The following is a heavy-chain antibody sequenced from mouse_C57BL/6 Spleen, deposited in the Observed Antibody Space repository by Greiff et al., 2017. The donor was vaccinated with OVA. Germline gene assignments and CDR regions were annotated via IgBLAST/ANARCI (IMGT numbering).Heavy chain of an antibody. Sequence: EVQLMESGGGLVKPGGSLKLSCAASGFTFSDYGMHWVRQAPEKGLEWVAYISSGSSTIYYADTVKGRSTISRDNAKHTLFLQMTSLRSEDTARYYCARGLRTGYYAMDYWGQGTSVTVSS. V-gene: IGHV5-17*01. CDR1: GFTFSDYG. CDR2: ISSGSSTI. J-gene: IGHJ4*01. D-gene: IGHD4-1*01. CDR3: ARGLRTGYYAMDY.